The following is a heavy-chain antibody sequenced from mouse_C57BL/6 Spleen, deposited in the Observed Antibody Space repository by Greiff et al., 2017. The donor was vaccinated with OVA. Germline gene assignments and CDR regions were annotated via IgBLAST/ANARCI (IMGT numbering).Heavy chain of an antibody. CDR3: AREDSSGYVEYAMDY. CDR2: IHPNSGST. V-gene: IGHV1-64*01. CDR1: GYTFTSYW. D-gene: IGHD3-2*02. J-gene: IGHJ4*01. Sequence: QVQLQQPGAELVKPGASVKLSCKASGYTFTSYWMHWVKQRPGQGLEWIGMIHPNSGSTNYNEKFKSKATLTVDKSSSTAYMQLSSLTSEDSAVYYCAREDSSGYVEYAMDYWGQGTSVTVSS.